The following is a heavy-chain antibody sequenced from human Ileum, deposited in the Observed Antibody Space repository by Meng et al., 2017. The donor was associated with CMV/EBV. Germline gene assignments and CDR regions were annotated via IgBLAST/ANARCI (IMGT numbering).Heavy chain of an antibody. V-gene: IGHV4-34*01. D-gene: IGHD3-10*01. CDR1: CVSFSGAY. Sequence: SRTCFVHCVSFSGAYWSWIRQPPGKGLEWIGEISHSGLTKYNPSLKSRVTISGDVSKNQFSLKLTSVTAADTAVYYCAKGGAYNRDYWGQGTLVTVSS. CDR2: ISHSGLT. CDR3: AKGGAYNRDY. J-gene: IGHJ4*02.